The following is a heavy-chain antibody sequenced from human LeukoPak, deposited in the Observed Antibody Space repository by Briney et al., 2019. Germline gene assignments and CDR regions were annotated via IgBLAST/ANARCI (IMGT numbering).Heavy chain of an antibody. CDR3: ARETYSTSFDY. V-gene: IGHV4-39*07. D-gene: IGHD6-13*01. CDR2: VYFSGNT. Sequence: SETLSLTCTVSGGSISSTSYYWGWIRQPPGKGLEWIGSVYFSGNTYYNPSLKSRVTISIDTSKNQFSLKLSSVTAADTAVYFCARETYSTSFDYWGLGTLVTVSS. J-gene: IGHJ4*02. CDR1: GGSISSTSYY.